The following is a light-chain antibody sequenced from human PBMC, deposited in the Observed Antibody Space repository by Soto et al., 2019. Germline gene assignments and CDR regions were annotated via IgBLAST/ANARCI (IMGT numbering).Light chain of an antibody. CDR3: QQYYNRPPLT. J-gene: IGKJ4*01. CDR2: GAS. CDR1: QSVSSN. V-gene: IGKV3-15*01. Sequence: ETAMTQSPATLSVSPGERATLSCRASQSVSSNLAWYQQKPGQAPRLLIYGASASATGIPARFSGSGSGTEFTLTISSLQSEDSAIYYCQQYYNRPPLTFGGGTKVEIK.